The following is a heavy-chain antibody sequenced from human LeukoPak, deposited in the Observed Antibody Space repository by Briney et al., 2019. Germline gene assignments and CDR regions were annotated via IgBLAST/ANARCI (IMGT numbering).Heavy chain of an antibody. CDR1: GFTVSSNY. V-gene: IGHV3-53*01. CDR2: IYSGGST. Sequence: GGSLRLSCAASGFTVSSNYMSWVRQAPGKGLEWVSVIYSGGSTYYADSVKGRFTISRDNSKNTLYLQMNSLSAEDTAVYYCARDLGDGYNLGPDYWGQGTLVTVSS. D-gene: IGHD5-24*01. CDR3: ARDLGDGYNLGPDY. J-gene: IGHJ4*02.